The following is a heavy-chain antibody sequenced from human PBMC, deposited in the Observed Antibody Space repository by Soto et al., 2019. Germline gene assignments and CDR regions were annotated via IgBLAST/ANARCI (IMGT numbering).Heavy chain of an antibody. CDR3: ARAHQGLDCSSTSCYAWYYYYGMDV. CDR1: GFTFSSYA. CDR2: ISYDGSNK. D-gene: IGHD2-2*01. Sequence: GGSVRLSCAASGFTFSSYAMHWVRQALGKGLEWVAVISYDGSNKYYADSVKGRFTISRDNSKNTLYLQMNSLRAEDTAVYYCARAHQGLDCSSTSCYAWYYYYGMDVWGQGTTVTVSS. V-gene: IGHV3-30-3*01. J-gene: IGHJ6*02.